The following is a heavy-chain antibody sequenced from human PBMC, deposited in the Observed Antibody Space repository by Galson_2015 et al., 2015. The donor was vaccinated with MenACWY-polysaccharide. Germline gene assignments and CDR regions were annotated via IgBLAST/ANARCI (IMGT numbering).Heavy chain of an antibody. CDR2: IYPGDSDT. CDR3: ARVSYSNYGMGV. J-gene: IGHJ6*02. CDR1: GYSFTNYW. D-gene: IGHD2-8*01. Sequence: QSGAEVKKPGESLTISCPVSGYSFTNYWIAWVRQMPGKGLEWMGIIYPGDSDTRYSPSFQGQVTISADKSISTAFLLWSSLKASDTAMYYCARVSYSNYGMGVWGQGTTVTVSS. V-gene: IGHV5-51*01.